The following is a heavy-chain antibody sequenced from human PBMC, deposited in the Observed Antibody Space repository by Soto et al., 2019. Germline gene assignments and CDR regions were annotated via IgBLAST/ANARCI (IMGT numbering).Heavy chain of an antibody. CDR3: ARDDCSSTSCPRNYYYGMDV. D-gene: IGHD2-2*01. J-gene: IGHJ6*02. CDR1: GGTFSSYA. Sequence: SVKVSCKASGGTFSSYAISWVRQAPGQGLEWMGGIIPIFGTANYAQKFQGRVTITADESTSTAYMELSSLRSEDTAVYYCARDDCSSTSCPRNYYYGMDVWGQGTTVTVSS. CDR2: IIPIFGTA. V-gene: IGHV1-69*13.